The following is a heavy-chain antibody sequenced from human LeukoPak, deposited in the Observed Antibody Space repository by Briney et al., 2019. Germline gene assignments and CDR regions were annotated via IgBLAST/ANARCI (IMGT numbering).Heavy chain of an antibody. J-gene: IGHJ5*02. D-gene: IGHD6-13*01. CDR1: GFSISTYW. CDR3: AKESIAAADVNWFDP. Sequence: GGSLRLSCEASGFSISTYWMHWVRQAPGKGLEWVSAISGSGGSTYYADSVKGRFTISRDNSKNTLYLQMNSLRAEDTAVYYCAKESIAAADVNWFDPWGQGTLVTVSS. CDR2: ISGSGGST. V-gene: IGHV3-23*01.